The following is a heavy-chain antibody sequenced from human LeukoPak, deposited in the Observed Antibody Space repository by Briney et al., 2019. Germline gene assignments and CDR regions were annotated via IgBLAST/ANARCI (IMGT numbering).Heavy chain of an antibody. J-gene: IGHJ3*02. Sequence: ASVKVSCKASGYTFTRNGISWVRQAPGQGLEWMGWISAYNGNTNYAQKFQGRVTMTTDTSTSTAYMELRSLRFDDTAVYCCARKGSRDSGWSGDDAFDIWGQGTMVTVSS. CDR1: GYTFTRNG. D-gene: IGHD6-19*01. CDR2: ISAYNGNT. V-gene: IGHV1-18*01. CDR3: ARKGSRDSGWSGDDAFDI.